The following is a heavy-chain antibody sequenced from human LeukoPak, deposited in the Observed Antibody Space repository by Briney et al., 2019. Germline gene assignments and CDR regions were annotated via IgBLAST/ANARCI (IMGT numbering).Heavy chain of an antibody. Sequence: GGSLRLSCAASGFTFSSYWMSWVRQAPGKGLEWVANIKQDGSEKYYVDSVKGRFTISRDNAKNSLYLQMNRLRAEDTALYYCAKAGSTSYSEYLDYWGQGTLVTVSS. V-gene: IGHV3-7*03. D-gene: IGHD2-2*01. CDR1: GFTFSSYW. J-gene: IGHJ4*02. CDR2: IKQDGSEK. CDR3: AKAGSTSYSEYLDY.